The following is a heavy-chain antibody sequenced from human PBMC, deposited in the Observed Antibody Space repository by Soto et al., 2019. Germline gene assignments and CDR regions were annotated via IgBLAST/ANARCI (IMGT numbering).Heavy chain of an antibody. Sequence: GGSLRLSCAASGFTFSSYWMSWVRQAPGKGLEWVANIKQDGSEKYYVDSVKGRFTISRDNAKNSLYLQMNSLRAEDTAVYYCARVEGVRLRDYYFDYWGQGTLVTVSS. D-gene: IGHD3-10*01. CDR3: ARVEGVRLRDYYFDY. J-gene: IGHJ4*02. V-gene: IGHV3-7*01. CDR2: IKQDGSEK. CDR1: GFTFSSYW.